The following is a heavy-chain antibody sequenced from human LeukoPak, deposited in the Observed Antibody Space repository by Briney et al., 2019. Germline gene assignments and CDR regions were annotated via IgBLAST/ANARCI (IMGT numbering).Heavy chain of an antibody. V-gene: IGHV3-48*01. Sequence: PGGSLRLSCAASGLTFSSHSMNWVRQAPGKGLEWVSYIISSGSTIYSADSVKGRFTISRDNAKNSLYLQMNSLRADDTAVYYCARAVGHGSGSPRMDVWGNGTTVTVSS. CDR1: GLTFSSHS. CDR3: ARAVGHGSGSPRMDV. J-gene: IGHJ6*04. CDR2: IISSGSTI. D-gene: IGHD3-10*01.